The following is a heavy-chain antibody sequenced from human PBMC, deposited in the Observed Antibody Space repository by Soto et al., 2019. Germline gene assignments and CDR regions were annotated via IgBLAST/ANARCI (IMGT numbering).Heavy chain of an antibody. J-gene: IGHJ6*02. V-gene: IGHV3-23*01. CDR2: ISGSGGST. CDR3: AKCAGDYYYYYYGMDV. CDR1: GFTFSSYA. Sequence: GGSLRLSCAASGFTFSSYAMSWVRQAPGKGLEWVSAISGSGGSTYYADSVKGRFTISRDNSKNTLYLQMNSLRAEDTAVYYCAKCAGDYYYYYYGMDVWGQGTTVTAP. D-gene: IGHD4-17*01.